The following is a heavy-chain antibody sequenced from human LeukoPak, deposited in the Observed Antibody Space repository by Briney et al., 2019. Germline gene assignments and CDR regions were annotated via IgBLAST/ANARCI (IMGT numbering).Heavy chain of an antibody. V-gene: IGHV4-30-2*01. CDR2: IYHSGST. Sequence: SQTLSLTCAVSGGSISSGGYSWSWIRQPPGKGLEWIGYIYHSGSTYYNPSLKSRVTISVDRSKNQFSLKLSSVTAADTAVYYCARDRGDGYFDYWGQGTLVTVYS. J-gene: IGHJ4*02. D-gene: IGHD7-27*01. CDR3: ARDRGDGYFDY. CDR1: GGSISSGGYS.